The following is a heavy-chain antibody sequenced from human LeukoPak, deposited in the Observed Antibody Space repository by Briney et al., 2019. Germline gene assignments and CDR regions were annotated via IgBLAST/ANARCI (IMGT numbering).Heavy chain of an antibody. Sequence: ASVTVSCKASGYTFTSYGISWVRQAPGQVLEWMGWISAYNGNTNYAQKLQGRVTMTTDTSTSTAYMEPRSLRSDDTAVYYCARDSPHYDISGYYFRYWGQGTLVTVSS. V-gene: IGHV1-18*01. CDR2: ISAYNGNT. D-gene: IGHD3-22*01. J-gene: IGHJ4*02. CDR3: ARDSPHYDISGYYFRY. CDR1: GYTFTSYG.